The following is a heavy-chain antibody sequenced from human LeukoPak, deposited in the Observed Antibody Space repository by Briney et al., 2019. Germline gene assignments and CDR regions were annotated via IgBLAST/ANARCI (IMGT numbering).Heavy chain of an antibody. D-gene: IGHD6-19*01. CDR2: TYFRSQWYY. J-gene: IGHJ4*02. CDR1: GGSVSSINGA. Sequence: QTLSLTCAISGGSVSSINGAWNWIRQSPSRGLEWLGRTYFRSQWYYDYAVSFQGRITINPDTSNNQFSLLLTSLSPEDTAVYYCARDVGNTGWYTFDFWGQGTLVTVSS. V-gene: IGHV6-1*01. CDR3: ARDVGNTGWYTFDF.